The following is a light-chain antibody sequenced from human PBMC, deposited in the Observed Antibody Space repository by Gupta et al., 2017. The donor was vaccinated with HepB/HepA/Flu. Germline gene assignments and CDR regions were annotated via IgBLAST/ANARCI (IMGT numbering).Light chain of an antibody. Sequence: VFTQSPAPLALSPGETATLSCRASQSVSSYFAWYQQNPGQAHRLLIYDASSRAPGIPARVSGTGWGTDFNLTISRLDPEDSEVYYCQLRRNSPPEGTFGGGTKIEIK. J-gene: IGKJ4*01. CDR1: QSVSSY. V-gene: IGKV3-11*01. CDR2: DAS. CDR3: QLRRNSPPEGT.